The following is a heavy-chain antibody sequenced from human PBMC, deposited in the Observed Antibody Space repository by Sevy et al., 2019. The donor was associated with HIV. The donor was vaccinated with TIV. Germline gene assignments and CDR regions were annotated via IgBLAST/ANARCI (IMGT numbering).Heavy chain of an antibody. CDR1: GFTFSTYW. V-gene: IGHV3-7*01. J-gene: IGHJ3*01. CDR3: ATDMFSSSSADVPDF. CDR2: INQDGSGK. D-gene: IGHD6-6*01. Sequence: GGSLRLSCAASGFTFSTYWMNWVRQAPGKGLEWVANINQDGSGKYYVDSVKDRFTISRDNAKNSLFLQMNSLRVEDTAVYYCATDMFSSSSADVPDFWGQGTMVTVSS.